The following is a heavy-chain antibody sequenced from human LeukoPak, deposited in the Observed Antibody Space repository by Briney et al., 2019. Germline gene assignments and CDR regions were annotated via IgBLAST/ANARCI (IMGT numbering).Heavy chain of an antibody. CDR3: ARTNLGGVIVADAFDV. CDR2: IYYSGST. J-gene: IGHJ3*01. Sequence: SETLSLTCTVSGGSISSYYWSWIRQPPGKGLEWIGYIYYSGSTNYNPSLRSRVTISVDTSKNQFSLKLSSATAADTAIYYCARTNLGGVIVADAFDVWGQGTMVTVSS. V-gene: IGHV4-59*01. CDR1: GGSISSYY. D-gene: IGHD3-16*02.